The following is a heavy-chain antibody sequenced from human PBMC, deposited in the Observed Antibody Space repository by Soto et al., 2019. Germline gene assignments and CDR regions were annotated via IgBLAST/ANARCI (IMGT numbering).Heavy chain of an antibody. Sequence: PSETLSLTCTVSGGSIRSYYWTWIRQPPGKGLEWLGYIFYSGSAFYNPSLKSRVTISIHTSKSQFSLQLTSVTAADTAVYYCARGAADTAMVDSWGQGTLVTVSS. J-gene: IGHJ4*02. V-gene: IGHV4-59*01. CDR2: IFYSGSA. D-gene: IGHD5-18*01. CDR3: ARGAADTAMVDS. CDR1: GGSIRSYY.